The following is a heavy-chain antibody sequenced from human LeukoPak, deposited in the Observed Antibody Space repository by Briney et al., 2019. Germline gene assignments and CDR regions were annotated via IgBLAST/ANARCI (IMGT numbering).Heavy chain of an antibody. CDR1: GFIFRSYA. J-gene: IGHJ4*02. Sequence: GGSLRLSCAASGFIFRSYAMIWVGEAPGKGLEWVSTISGSGGSTYYADSVKGRFTISRDNSKNTVYLQMNSLRAEDTAVYYCAKDRSCTNDVCHGDFDYWGQGTLVTVSS. CDR2: ISGSGGST. V-gene: IGHV3-23*01. CDR3: AKDRSCTNDVCHGDFDY. D-gene: IGHD2-8*01.